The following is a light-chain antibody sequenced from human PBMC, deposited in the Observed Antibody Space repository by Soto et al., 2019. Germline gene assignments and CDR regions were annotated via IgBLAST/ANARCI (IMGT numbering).Light chain of an antibody. CDR1: QSISSY. J-gene: IGKJ1*01. CDR2: AAS. V-gene: IGKV1-39*01. CDR3: QQSYSTPWT. Sequence: DIQMTQSPSSLSASVGDRVTITCRASQSISSYFNWYQQKPGKAPKLLIYAASSLQSGVPSRFSGSGSGADFTFTISSLQPEDFATYYCQQSYSTPWTFGQGTKVDIK.